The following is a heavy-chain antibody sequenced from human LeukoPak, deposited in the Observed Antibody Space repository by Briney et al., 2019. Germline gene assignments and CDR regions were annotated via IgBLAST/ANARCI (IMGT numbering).Heavy chain of an antibody. CDR2: ITTTSSVT. CDR1: GFNFVSYN. V-gene: IGHV3-48*01. J-gene: IGHJ4*02. D-gene: IGHD6-13*01. CDR3: AGSWGSWSRNPLDF. Sequence: GESLRLSCAASGFNFVSYNMNWVRQAPGKGLEWVSYITTTSSVTYYADSVKGRFTISRDNDDNSLYLLMNSLRAEDTAVYYCAGSWGSWSRNPLDFWGQGTLVTVSS.